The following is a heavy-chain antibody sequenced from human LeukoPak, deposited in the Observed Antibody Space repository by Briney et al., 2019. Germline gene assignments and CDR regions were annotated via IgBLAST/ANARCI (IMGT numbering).Heavy chain of an antibody. CDR2: VYYTGVT. D-gene: IGHD4-23*01. Sequence: SETLSLTCTVSGGYIITSGHYWGWIRQPPGKGLEWIGSVYYTGVTSTNPFFRSRMSISADTSKNQFSLNLTSVTAADAAVYYCARERSYSGGHNWFDPWGQGTLVTVSS. CDR1: GGYIITSGHY. V-gene: IGHV4-39*07. CDR3: ARERSYSGGHNWFDP. J-gene: IGHJ5*02.